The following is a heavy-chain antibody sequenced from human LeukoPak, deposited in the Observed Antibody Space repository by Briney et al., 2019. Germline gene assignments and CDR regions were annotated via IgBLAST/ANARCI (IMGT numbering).Heavy chain of an antibody. CDR1: GYSFIAYY. CDR2: INPKTGDT. V-gene: IGHV1-2*02. CDR3: ARDGYRNELDY. Sequence: GASVKVSCKTSGYSFIAYYIHWVRQAPGQGLEWMGWINPKTGDTRYAQKLRGRVTMTSDTSVSTVYMDLSGLRSDDTAVYFCARDGYRNELDYWGRGTLVTVSS. J-gene: IGHJ4*02. D-gene: IGHD5-24*01.